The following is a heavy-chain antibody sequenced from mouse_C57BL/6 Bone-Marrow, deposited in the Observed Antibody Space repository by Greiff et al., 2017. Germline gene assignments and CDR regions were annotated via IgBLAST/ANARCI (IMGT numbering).Heavy chain of an antibody. CDR2: INPNNGGT. CDR3: ARSHYYGSSPFAD. Sequence: VQLQQSGPELVKPGASVKISCKASGYTFTDYYMNWVKQSHGKSLEWIGDINPNNGGTSYNQKFKGKATLTVDKSSSTAYMELRSLTSEDSAVYYCARSHYYGSSPFADWGQGTLVTVSA. J-gene: IGHJ3*01. V-gene: IGHV1-26*01. CDR1: GYTFTDYY. D-gene: IGHD1-1*01.